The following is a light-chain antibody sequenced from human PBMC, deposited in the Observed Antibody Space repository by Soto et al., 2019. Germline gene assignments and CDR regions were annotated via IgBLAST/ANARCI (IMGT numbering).Light chain of an antibody. CDR1: QSVSSY. J-gene: IGKJ1*01. CDR3: QQYNNWPPWT. V-gene: IGKV3-11*01. CDR2: DAS. Sequence: EIGFTQSPATLSLSPGERATLSCRASQSVSSYLAWYQQKPGQAPRLLIYDASNRATGIPARFSGSGSGTEFTLTISSLQSEDFAVYYCQQYNNWPPWTFGQGTKVDIK.